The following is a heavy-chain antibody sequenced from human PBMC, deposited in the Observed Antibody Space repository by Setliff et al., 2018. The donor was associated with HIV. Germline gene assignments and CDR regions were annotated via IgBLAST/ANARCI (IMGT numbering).Heavy chain of an antibody. CDR2: VYYSGST. CDR3: ARHDTEYSSYPIDY. V-gene: IGHV4-39*01. D-gene: IGHD6-6*01. J-gene: IGHJ4*02. CDR1: GGSISSGGPGYY. Sequence: SETLSLTCTVSGGSISSGGPGYYWGWVRQPPGGGLEWIGSVYYSGSTYYNPSLRSRVTISVDTSKNQFSLKLSSVTAADTAVYYCARHDTEYSSYPIDYWGQGNLVTVSS.